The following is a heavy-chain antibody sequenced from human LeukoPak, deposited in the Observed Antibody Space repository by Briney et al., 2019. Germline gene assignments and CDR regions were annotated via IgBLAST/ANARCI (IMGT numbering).Heavy chain of an antibody. Sequence: SGPALVKPTRTLTLTCTFSRFSLSTSGMCVSWIRHPPGKALEWLARIDWDDDKYYSTTLKTRLTISKDTSKNQEVLTMTNMDPVDTATYYCARSNTQTMVTRVFDYWGQGTLVTVSS. CDR1: RFSLSTSGMC. CDR2: IDWDDDK. D-gene: IGHD4-23*01. V-gene: IGHV2-70*11. J-gene: IGHJ4*02. CDR3: ARSNTQTMVTRVFDY.